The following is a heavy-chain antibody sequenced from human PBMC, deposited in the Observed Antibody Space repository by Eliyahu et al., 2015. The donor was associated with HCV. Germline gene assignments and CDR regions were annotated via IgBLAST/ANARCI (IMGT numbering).Heavy chain of an antibody. V-gene: IGHV3-9*01. CDR3: VKDGVRSASDYGVYYFDF. CDR1: GFNFNXYT. J-gene: IGHJ4*02. Sequence: EVQLVESGGGLVQPGRSLRLSCAASGFNFNXYTMHWVRQAPGKGLGWVSGVTWNSASIGYADSVKGRFTISRDNAKNSLYLQMNSLRAEDTALYYCVKDGVRSASDYGVYYFDFWGQGTLVTVAS. D-gene: IGHD4-17*01. CDR2: VTWNSASI.